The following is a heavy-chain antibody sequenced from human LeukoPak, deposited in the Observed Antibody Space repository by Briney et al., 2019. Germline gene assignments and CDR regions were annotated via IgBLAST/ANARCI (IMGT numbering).Heavy chain of an antibody. J-gene: IGHJ4*02. Sequence: GGSLRLSCGASGFTFSNYAIHWVRPAPGKGLESVAVMSYGGSNKYYADSVQGRFSVSRDISKNTVYLQMNSLIAEDTAVYYCAKVNYYDSSGYYVPYYFDCWGQGTLVTVSS. CDR1: GFTFSNYA. CDR3: AKVNYYDSSGYYVPYYFDC. V-gene: IGHV3-30-3*01. D-gene: IGHD3-22*01. CDR2: MSYGGSNK.